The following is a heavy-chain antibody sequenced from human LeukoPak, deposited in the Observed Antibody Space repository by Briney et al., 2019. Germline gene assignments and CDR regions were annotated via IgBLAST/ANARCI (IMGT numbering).Heavy chain of an antibody. CDR3: AKYPYYYDSSGYENYFDY. D-gene: IGHD3-22*01. CDR1: GFTFSSYA. CDR2: ISGSGGST. Sequence: GGSLRLSCAASGFTFSSYAMSWVRQAPGKGLEWVSAISGSGGSTYYADSVKGRFTISRDNSKNTLYLQMNSLRAEDTAVYYCAKYPYYYDSSGYENYFDYWGQGTLVTVSS. J-gene: IGHJ4*02. V-gene: IGHV3-23*01.